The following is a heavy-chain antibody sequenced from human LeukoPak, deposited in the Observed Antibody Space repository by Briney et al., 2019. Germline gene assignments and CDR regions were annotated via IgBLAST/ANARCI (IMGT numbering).Heavy chain of an antibody. V-gene: IGHV6-1*01. D-gene: IGHD6-13*01. CDR3: ARARGRYSSSWSGLDV. J-gene: IGHJ6*04. Sequence: SQTLSLTCAISGDSVSSNSAAWTRIRQSPSRGLEWLGRTYYRSKWYNDYAVSVKSRITINPDTSKNQFSLQLNSVTPEDTAVYYCARARGRYSSSWSGLDVWGKGTTVTVSS. CDR1: GDSVSSNSAA. CDR2: TYYRSKWYN.